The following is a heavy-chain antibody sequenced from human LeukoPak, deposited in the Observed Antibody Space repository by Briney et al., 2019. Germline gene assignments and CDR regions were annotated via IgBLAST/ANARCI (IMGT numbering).Heavy chain of an antibody. D-gene: IGHD6-19*01. CDR1: GGSFSGYY. CDR2: INHSGTT. V-gene: IGHV4-34*01. CDR3: VRGFGSGWSTLFDY. Sequence: PSETLSLTCAVYGGSFSGYYWNWIRQSPGKGLEWIGEINHSGTTNYNPSLKSRVTVSVDTSKNQLSLKLSSVTAADMTVYYCVRGFGSGWSTLFDYWGQGTLVTVSS. J-gene: IGHJ4*02.